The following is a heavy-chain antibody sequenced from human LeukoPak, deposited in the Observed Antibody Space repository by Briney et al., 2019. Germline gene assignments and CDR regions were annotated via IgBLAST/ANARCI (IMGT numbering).Heavy chain of an antibody. D-gene: IGHD6-13*01. V-gene: IGHV1-46*01. Sequence: GASVKVPCKASGYIFTSYNMYWVRQAPGQGLEWMGIINSSGGSTNYAQKFQGRVTMTRDTSISTAYMELSRLRSDDTAVYYCATGSSSWYVYWGQGTLVTVSS. CDR2: INSSGGST. CDR1: GYIFTSYN. J-gene: IGHJ4*02. CDR3: ATGSSSWYVY.